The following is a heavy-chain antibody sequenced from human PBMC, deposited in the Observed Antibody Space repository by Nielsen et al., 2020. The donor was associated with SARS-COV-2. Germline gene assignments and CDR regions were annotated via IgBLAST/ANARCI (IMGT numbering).Heavy chain of an antibody. V-gene: IGHV4-59*01. J-gene: IGHJ6*03. D-gene: IGHD6-13*01. CDR3: ARVYSSSWAYYYYMDV. CDR2: IYYSGST. Sequence: SETLSLTCTVSGGSISSYYWSWIRQPPGKGLEWIGYIYYSGSTNYNPSLKSRVTISVDTSKNQFSLKLSSVTAADTAVYYCARVYSSSWAYYYYMDVWGKGTTVTVSS. CDR1: GGSISSYY.